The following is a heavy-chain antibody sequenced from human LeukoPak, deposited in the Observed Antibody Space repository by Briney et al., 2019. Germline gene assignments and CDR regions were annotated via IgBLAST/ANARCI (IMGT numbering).Heavy chain of an antibody. CDR1: GFTFSSYS. J-gene: IGHJ4*02. CDR3: ARDLSEFSGYSYGPRYYFDY. D-gene: IGHD5-18*01. Sequence: GGSLRLCCSASGFTFSSYSMNWVRQAPGKGLGWVSSISSSSSYIYYADSVKGRFTISRDNAKKSLYLQMNSLRAEDKAVYDCARDLSEFSGYSYGPRYYFDYWGQGTLVTVSS. CDR2: ISSSSSYI. V-gene: IGHV3-21*01.